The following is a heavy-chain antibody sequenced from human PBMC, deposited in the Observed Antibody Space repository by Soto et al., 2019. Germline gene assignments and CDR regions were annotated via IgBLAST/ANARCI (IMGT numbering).Heavy chain of an antibody. CDR2: INHSGST. Sequence: QVQLQQWGAGLLKPSETLSLTCAVYGGSFSGYYWTWIRQPPGTGLEWIGEINHSGSTNYNPSLXSXXXXXXXXXXXXXSXXXXXVTXADTAVYYCARDKITGLFDYWGQGTLVTVSS. CDR3: ARDKITGLFDY. J-gene: IGHJ4*02. CDR1: GGSFSGYY. D-gene: IGHD2-8*02. V-gene: IGHV4-34*01.